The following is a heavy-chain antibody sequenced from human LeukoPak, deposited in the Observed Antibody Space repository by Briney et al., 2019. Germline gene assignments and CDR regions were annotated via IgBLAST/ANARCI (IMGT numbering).Heavy chain of an antibody. CDR3: ARDYGSYGHKRYFQH. V-gene: IGHV3-48*04. J-gene: IGHJ1*01. CDR2: ISSSSSTI. D-gene: IGHD5-18*01. Sequence: GGSLRLSCAASGFTFSSYSMNWVRQAPGKGLEWVSYISSSSSTIYYADSVKGRFTISRDNAKNSLYLQMNSLRAEDTAVYYCARDYGSYGHKRYFQHWGQGTLVTVSS. CDR1: GFTFSSYS.